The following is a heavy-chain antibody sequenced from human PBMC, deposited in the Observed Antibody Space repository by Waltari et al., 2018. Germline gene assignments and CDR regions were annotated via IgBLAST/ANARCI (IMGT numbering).Heavy chain of an antibody. CDR2: INAYNGNT. V-gene: IGHV1-18*01. J-gene: IGHJ4*01. Sequence: QVHLVQSGAEVKTPGASVKVSCKASGSTFPSYSFTWVRQAPGQGLEWRGWINAYNGNTNYAQKFQGRFTMTIDTSTTTAYMELRSLRSDDTAVYYCVRDGSGASFTFNYWGHGTLVTVSS. CDR1: GSTFPSYS. CDR3: VRDGSGASFTFNY. D-gene: IGHD1-26*01.